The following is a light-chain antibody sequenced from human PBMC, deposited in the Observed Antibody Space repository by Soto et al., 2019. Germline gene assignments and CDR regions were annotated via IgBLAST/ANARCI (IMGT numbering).Light chain of an antibody. J-gene: IGLJ1*01. V-gene: IGLV2-23*01. Sequence: QSALAQPASVSGSPGQSSTISCTGTSSDVGAYNSVSWYQQHPHRAPQVIIYKGTQRPSGASNRFSGSTSGNAAALTFSAIQADDEADYFCCSSAPESTYVFGTGTKVTVL. CDR1: SSDVGAYNS. CDR2: KGT. CDR3: CSSAPESTYV.